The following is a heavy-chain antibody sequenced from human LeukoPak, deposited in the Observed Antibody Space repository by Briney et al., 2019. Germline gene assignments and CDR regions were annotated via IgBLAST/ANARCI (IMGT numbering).Heavy chain of an antibody. CDR1: GGSISTSSYY. Sequence: PSETLSLTCTVSGGSISTSSYYWGWVRQPPGKGLEWIGNIFYSGSTYYSPSLKSRVTISLDTSRNQFSLKPTSLTAADTAVYYCARTLDSGTSDYWGQGTLVTVSS. V-gene: IGHV4-39*07. J-gene: IGHJ4*02. CDR2: IFYSGST. CDR3: ARTLDSGTSDY. D-gene: IGHD3-10*01.